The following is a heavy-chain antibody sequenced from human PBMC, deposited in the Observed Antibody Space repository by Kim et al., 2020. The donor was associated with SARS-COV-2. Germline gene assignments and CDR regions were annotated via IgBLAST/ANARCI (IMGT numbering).Heavy chain of an antibody. D-gene: IGHD3-9*01. J-gene: IGHJ6*02. CDR2: INTNTGNP. Sequence: ASVKVSCKASGYTFTSYAMNWVRQAPGQGLEWMGWINTNTGNPTYAQGFTGRFVFSLDTSVSTAYLQISSLKAEDTAVYYCARVRGGGSYYDILTGLSYGMDVWGQGTTVTVSS. CDR1: GYTFTSYA. V-gene: IGHV7-4-1*02. CDR3: ARVRGGGSYYDILTGLSYGMDV.